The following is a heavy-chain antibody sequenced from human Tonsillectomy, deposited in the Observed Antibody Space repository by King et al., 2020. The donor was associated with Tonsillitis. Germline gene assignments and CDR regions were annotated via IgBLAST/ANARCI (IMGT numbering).Heavy chain of an antibody. Sequence: VQLVESGAEVKKPGESLKISCKGSGYSFTSYWIGWVRQMPGKGLEWMGIIYPGDSDTRYSTSFQGQVTISADKSISTAYLLWSSLKASDTAMYYCARLFIAVAGIGEEGFDYWGQGTLVTVSS. J-gene: IGHJ4*02. V-gene: IGHV5-51*01. CDR3: ARLFIAVAGIGEEGFDY. CDR2: IYPGDSDT. CDR1: GYSFTSYW. D-gene: IGHD6-19*01.